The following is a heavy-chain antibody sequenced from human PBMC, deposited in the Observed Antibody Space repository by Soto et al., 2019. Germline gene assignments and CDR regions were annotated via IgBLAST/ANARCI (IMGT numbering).Heavy chain of an antibody. CDR3: TTLGGEPPQRDY. D-gene: IGHD3-16*01. CDR1: GMTFSNLR. CDR2: ISRDGSNT. V-gene: IGHV3-74*01. Sequence: EVQLVESGGGLVQPGGSLRLSCAAPGMTFSNLRMHWVRQAPGKGLVWVSLISRDGSNTDYADSVKGRFTISRDNAKGTLYLQMNRLRVEDTDVYYCTTLGGEPPQRDYWGQGTLVTVSS. J-gene: IGHJ4*02.